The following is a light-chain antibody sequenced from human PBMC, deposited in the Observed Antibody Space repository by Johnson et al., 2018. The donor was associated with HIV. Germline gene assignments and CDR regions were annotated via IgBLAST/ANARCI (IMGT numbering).Light chain of an antibody. CDR2: ENN. Sequence: QSVLTQPPSVSAAPGQKVTVSCSGSSSNIGNKDVSWYQQLPGAAPKLLIYENNKRPSGIPDRFSGSKSGTSATLGITGLQTGDEADYYCGTWDSSLSANVFGTGTKVTVL. CDR1: SSNIGNKD. CDR3: GTWDSSLSANV. J-gene: IGLJ1*01. V-gene: IGLV1-51*02.